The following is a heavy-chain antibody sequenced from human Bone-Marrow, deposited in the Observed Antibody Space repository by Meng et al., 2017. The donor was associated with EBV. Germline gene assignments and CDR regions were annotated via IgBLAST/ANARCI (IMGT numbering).Heavy chain of an antibody. CDR2: INHSGNA. V-gene: IGHV4-34*01. J-gene: IGHJ4*02. Sequence: QAQLQQGGAGLLMPSDTLSLNCAVYGGSLSDSYWNWIRQSPGKGLEWIGEINHSGNADYNPSLKSRVTISVDTSKNHFSLKLSSVTAADTAVYYCARGVWDHWGQGILVTVSS. D-gene: IGHD1-26*01. CDR1: GGSLSDSY. CDR3: ARGVWDH.